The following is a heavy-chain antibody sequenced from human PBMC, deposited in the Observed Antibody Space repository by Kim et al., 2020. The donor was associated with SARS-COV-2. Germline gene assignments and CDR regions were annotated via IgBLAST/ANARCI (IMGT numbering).Heavy chain of an antibody. CDR2: IYHSGST. Sequence: SETLSLTCAVSGGSISSSNWWSWVRQPPGKGLEWIGEIYHSGSTNYNPSLKSRVTISVDKSKNQFSLKLSSVTAADTAVYYCAATSRVVPAAMGRKGTYGMDVGPRDHGHRLL. CDR1: GGSISSSNW. V-gene: IGHV4-4*02. J-gene: IGHJ6*02. D-gene: IGHD2-2*01. CDR3: AATSRVVPAAMGRKGTYGMDV.